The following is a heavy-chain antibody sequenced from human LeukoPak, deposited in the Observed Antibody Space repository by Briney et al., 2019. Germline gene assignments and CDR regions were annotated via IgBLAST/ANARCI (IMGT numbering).Heavy chain of an antibody. CDR3: ARRSRNGLDAFDI. J-gene: IGHJ3*02. V-gene: IGHV1-2*02. Sequence: ASVKVSCKASAYTFTGYYMHWVRQAPGQGLEWMGWIDPNNADTDYAQKFQGRVTMTRDRSISTTYMKLSRLTSDDTAVYYCARRSRNGLDAFDIWGQGTMVTVSS. D-gene: IGHD1-14*01. CDR2: IDPNNADT. CDR1: AYTFTGYY.